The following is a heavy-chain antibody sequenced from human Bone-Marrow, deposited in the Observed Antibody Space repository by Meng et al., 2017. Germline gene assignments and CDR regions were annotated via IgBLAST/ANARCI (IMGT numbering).Heavy chain of an antibody. CDR2: INAGNGNT. CDR3: ARATGGLRYFDWLFSNYGMDV. D-gene: IGHD3-9*01. V-gene: IGHV1-3*01. CDR1: GFTFTSYA. Sequence: GESLKISCAASGFTFTSYAMHWVRQAPGQRLEWMGWINAGNGNTKYSQKFQGRVTITRDTSASTAYMELSSLRSEDTAVYYCARATGGLRYFDWLFSNYGMDVWGQGTTVTVSS. J-gene: IGHJ6*02.